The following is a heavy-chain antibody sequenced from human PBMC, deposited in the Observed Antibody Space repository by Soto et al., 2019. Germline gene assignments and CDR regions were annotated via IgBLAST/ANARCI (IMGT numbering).Heavy chain of an antibody. CDR1: GYTFTVYY. CDR2: INPKSGGT. V-gene: IGHV1-2*02. Sequence: ASVKVSCKASGYTFTVYYMHWVRQAPGQGLEWMGWINPKSGGTMYPQKFQGRVTMTWDTSISTAYMALTRLRSDDTAVYYCASDLEKRRVRAGFDHWGQGTLVTVSS. J-gene: IGHJ4*02. D-gene: IGHD1-1*01. CDR3: ASDLEKRRVRAGFDH.